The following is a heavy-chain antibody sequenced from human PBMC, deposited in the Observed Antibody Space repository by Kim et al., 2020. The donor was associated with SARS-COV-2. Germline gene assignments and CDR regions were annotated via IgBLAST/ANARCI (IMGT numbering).Heavy chain of an antibody. CDR2: INRSGNT. V-gene: IGHV4-34*01. CDR3: ARDPSREITIFGMVINTPLNWFDP. Sequence: SETLSLTCAVYGGSFSGYYWSWIRQPPGKGLEWIGEINRSGNTNYNPSLKSRVTISVDTSKNQFSLELRSVTAADTAVYYCARDPSREITIFGMVINTPLNWFDPWGQGTLVTVSS. D-gene: IGHD3-3*01. J-gene: IGHJ5*02. CDR1: GGSFSGYY.